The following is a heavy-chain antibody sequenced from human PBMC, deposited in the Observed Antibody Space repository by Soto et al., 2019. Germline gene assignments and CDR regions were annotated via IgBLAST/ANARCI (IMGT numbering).Heavy chain of an antibody. V-gene: IGHV3-66*01. CDR2: IQSGGPT. CDR1: GFTVSSKY. J-gene: IGHJ6*04. D-gene: IGHD2-15*01. Sequence: EVQLVESGGGLVQPGGSLRLSCAASGFTVSSKYMSWVRQAPGKGLEWVSLIQSGGPTYYADSVKGRFTISRDTSENTVHVQRDSLRAEDTAVYYCARDDVLCDGGRCYGVPLDVWCKGTTVTVSS. CDR3: ARDDVLCDGGRCYGVPLDV.